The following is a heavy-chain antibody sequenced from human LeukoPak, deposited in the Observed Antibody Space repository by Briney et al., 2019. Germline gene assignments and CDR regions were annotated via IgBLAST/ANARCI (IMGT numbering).Heavy chain of an antibody. V-gene: IGHV4-59*01. J-gene: IGHJ6*03. Sequence: GSLRLSCAASGFTFSSYGMHWIRQPPGKGLEWIGYIYYSGSTNYNPSLKSRVTISVDTSKNQFSLKLSSVTAADTAVYYCARGSYGGLYYYYYMDVWGKGTTVTVSS. CDR2: IYYSGST. D-gene: IGHD5-18*01. CDR1: GFTFSSYG. CDR3: ARGSYGGLYYYYYMDV.